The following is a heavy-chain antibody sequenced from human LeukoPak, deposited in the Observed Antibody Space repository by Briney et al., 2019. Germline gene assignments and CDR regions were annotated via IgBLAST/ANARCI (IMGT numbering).Heavy chain of an antibody. CDR1: GFTFSSYS. D-gene: IGHD5-24*01. CDR3: AREMATIRGYDY. J-gene: IGHJ4*02. CDR2: INWNGGST. Sequence: PGGSLRLSCAASGFTFSSYSMNWVRQAPGKGLEWVSGINWNGGSTGYADSVKGRFTISRDNAKNSLYLQMNSLRAEDTALYYCAREMATIRGYDYWGQGTLVTVSS. V-gene: IGHV3-20*04.